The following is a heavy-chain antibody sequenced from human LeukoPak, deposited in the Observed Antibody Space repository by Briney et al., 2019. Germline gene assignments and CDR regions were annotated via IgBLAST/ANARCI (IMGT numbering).Heavy chain of an antibody. J-gene: IGHJ4*02. Sequence: PSETLSLTCTVSGGSISSSSYYWGWIRQPPGKGLEWIGSIYYSGSTYYNPSLKSRVTISVDTSKNQFSLKLSSVTAADTAVYYCASIAAAGTIPGDYWGQGTLVTVSS. CDR2: IYYSGST. CDR3: ASIAAAGTIPGDY. D-gene: IGHD6-13*01. V-gene: IGHV4-39*01. CDR1: GGSISSSSYY.